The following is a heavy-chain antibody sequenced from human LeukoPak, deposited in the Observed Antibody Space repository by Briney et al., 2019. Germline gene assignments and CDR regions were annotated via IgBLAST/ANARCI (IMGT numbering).Heavy chain of an antibody. CDR3: ARVVVPNLNWFDP. J-gene: IGHJ5*02. Sequence: GGSLRLSCAASGFTFSSYWMHWVRQVPGKGLVWVSRINSDGRTTSYADSVKGRFTISRDNAKNTLYLRMNSLTAEDTAVYYCARVVVPNLNWFDPWGQGTLVTVSS. D-gene: IGHD2-15*01. CDR1: GFTFSSYW. V-gene: IGHV3-74*01. CDR2: INSDGRTT.